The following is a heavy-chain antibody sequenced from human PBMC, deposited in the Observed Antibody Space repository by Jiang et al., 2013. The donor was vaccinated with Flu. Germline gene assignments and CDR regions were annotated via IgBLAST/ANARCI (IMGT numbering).Heavy chain of an antibody. CDR2: IYYSGTT. CDR1: GGSISSSSFY. V-gene: IGHV4-39*01. CDR3: ARQKVDAPDAFDI. Sequence: GPGLVKPSETLSLTCTVSGGSISSSSFYWGWIRQPPGKGLEWIGGIYYSGTTYYNPSLKSRVTISVDTSKNQFSLKLSSVTAADTAVYYCARQKVDAPDAFDIWGPRDNGHRLF. D-gene: IGHD5-12*01. J-gene: IGHJ3*02.